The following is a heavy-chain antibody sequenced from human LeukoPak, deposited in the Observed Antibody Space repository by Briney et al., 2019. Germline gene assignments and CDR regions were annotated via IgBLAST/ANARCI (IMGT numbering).Heavy chain of an antibody. Sequence: PGRSLRLSCAASGFTFSTNVMHWVRQAPDKGLEWVAFISYVGSNKNYADFVKGRFTISRDNSKNTVYLQMNSLRAEDTAIYYCAKDRSSSWSIDYWGQGTLVTVSS. V-gene: IGHV3-30*18. CDR3: AKDRSSSWSIDY. CDR2: ISYVGSNK. CDR1: GFTFSTNV. D-gene: IGHD6-13*01. J-gene: IGHJ4*02.